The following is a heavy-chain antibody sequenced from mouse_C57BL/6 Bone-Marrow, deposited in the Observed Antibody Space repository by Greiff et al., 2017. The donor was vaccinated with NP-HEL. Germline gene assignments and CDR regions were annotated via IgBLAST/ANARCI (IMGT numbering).Heavy chain of an antibody. V-gene: IGHV1-69*01. CDR1: GYTFTSYW. D-gene: IGHD1-1*01. CDR2: IDPSDSYT. J-gene: IGHJ1*03. CDR3: ARDPTVVATYWYFDV. Sequence: QVQLQHPGAELVMPGASVKLSCKASGYTFTSYWMHWVKQRPGQGLEWIGEIDPSDSYTNYNQKFKGKSTLTVDKSSSTAYMQLSSLTSEDSAVYYCARDPTVVATYWYFDVWGTGTTVTVSS.